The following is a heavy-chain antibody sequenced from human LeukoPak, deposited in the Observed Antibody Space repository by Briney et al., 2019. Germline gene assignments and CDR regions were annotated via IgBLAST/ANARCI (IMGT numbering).Heavy chain of an antibody. V-gene: IGHV3-7*04. CDR3: ARDRYSSGCHDY. CDR1: GFTFSSYW. J-gene: IGHJ4*02. CDR2: IKQDGSGK. D-gene: IGHD6-19*01. Sequence: GGSLRFSCTASGFTFSSYWMSWVRQAPGKGLEWVANIKQDGSGKYYVDSVKGRFTISRDNAKNSLFLQMNSLRAEDTAVYYCARDRYSSGCHDYWGQGTLVTVSS.